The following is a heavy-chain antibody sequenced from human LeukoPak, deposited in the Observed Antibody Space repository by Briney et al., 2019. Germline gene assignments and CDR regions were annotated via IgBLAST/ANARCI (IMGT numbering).Heavy chain of an antibody. CDR2: IIPIFGTA. J-gene: IGHJ4*02. D-gene: IGHD2-15*01. V-gene: IGHV1-69*01. Sequence: SVKVSCKASGGTFSSYAISWVRQAPGQGLEWMGGIIPIFGTANYAQKFQGRVTITADESTSTAYMELSSLRSEDTAVYYCAREGCSGGSCYYFDYWGQGTLVTVSS. CDR1: GGTFSSYA. CDR3: AREGCSGGSCYYFDY.